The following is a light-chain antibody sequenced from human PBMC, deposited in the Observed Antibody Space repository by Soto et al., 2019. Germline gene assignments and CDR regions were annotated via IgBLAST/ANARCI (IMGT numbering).Light chain of an antibody. CDR2: GNS. CDR1: SSNIGAGYD. J-gene: IGLJ2*01. CDR3: QSYDSSLSAYVV. V-gene: IGLV1-40*01. Sequence: QSVLTQPPSVSWAPGQRVTISCTGSSSNIGAGYDVHWYQQLPGTAPKLLIYGNSNRPSGVPDRFSGSKSGTSASLAITGLQAEDEADYYCQSYDSSLSAYVVFGGGTKLPVL.